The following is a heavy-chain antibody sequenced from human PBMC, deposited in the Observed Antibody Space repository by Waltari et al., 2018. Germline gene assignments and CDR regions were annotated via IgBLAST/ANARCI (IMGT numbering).Heavy chain of an antibody. CDR3: VKGIWTSAASYYAGLDV. V-gene: IGHV3-23*03. CDR1: GFSFSTYG. D-gene: IGHD3-22*01. Sequence: EVQVLESGGDLVQPGGSRRLYCAGSGFSFSTYGMSWVRQGPGKGLEWVSGIHNDGSRTYYVDSVKGRFTISRDNSKNTMSLQMNSLRAEDTGIYYCVKGIWTSAASYYAGLDVWGQGTTVTVSS. J-gene: IGHJ6*02. CDR2: IHNDGSRT.